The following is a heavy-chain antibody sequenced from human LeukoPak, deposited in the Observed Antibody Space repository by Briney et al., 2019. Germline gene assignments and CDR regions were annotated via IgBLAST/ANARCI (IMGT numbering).Heavy chain of an antibody. J-gene: IGHJ4*02. Sequence: PGGSLRLACAAAAFTLSSYAMGSVRHDPGEGMGWVSAISSSGGSTYYADSVKGRFTISRNNSKNTLYLQMNSRRAEDTAVYYGHLPPGKFAVTDYWGRGSLLTVSS. V-gene: IGHV3-23*01. CDR2: ISSSGGST. D-gene: IGHD1-26*01. CDR1: AFTLSSYA. CDR3: HLPPGKFAVTDY.